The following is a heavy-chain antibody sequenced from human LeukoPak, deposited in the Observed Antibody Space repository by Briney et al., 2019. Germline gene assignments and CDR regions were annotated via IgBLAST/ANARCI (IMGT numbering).Heavy chain of an antibody. CDR1: GGTFHRYA. V-gene: IGHV1-69*05. D-gene: IGHD3-3*01. CDR3: ARDGNFWSGYYTGLRWFDP. Sequence: GSSVKVSCMASGGTFHRYASSWVRQAPGQPLEWLGVIMHNFGTANYAQKLQGRDTITTDESTSTAYMELSSLRSEDTAVYYCARDGNFWSGYYTGLRWFDPWGQGTLVTVSS. CDR2: IMHNFGTA. J-gene: IGHJ5*02.